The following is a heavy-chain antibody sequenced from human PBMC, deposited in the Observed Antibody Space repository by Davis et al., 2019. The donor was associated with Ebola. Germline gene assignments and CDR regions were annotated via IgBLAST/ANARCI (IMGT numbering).Heavy chain of an antibody. Sequence: PSETLSLTCAISGDSVSSGGWNWIRQSPSRGLEWLGRTYYSSKWYNDYAVSVKSRITINPDTSKNQFSLQLNSVTPEDTAVYYCARGWLRTPGFDYWGQGTLVTVSS. D-gene: IGHD5-12*01. CDR2: TYYSSKWYN. CDR1: GDSVSSGG. CDR3: ARGWLRTPGFDY. J-gene: IGHJ4*02. V-gene: IGHV6-1*01.